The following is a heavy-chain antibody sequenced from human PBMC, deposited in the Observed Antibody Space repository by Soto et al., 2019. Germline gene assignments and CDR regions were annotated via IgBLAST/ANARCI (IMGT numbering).Heavy chain of an antibody. Sequence: SVKVSCKASGATLDTFINFGITWVRRAPGQGLEWMGGIIPDFGTAHYAQKLQGRLTISADKSTSTAYMELRSLRSDDTAVYYCAQWPYCSGGSCSDYWGQGTLVTVSS. CDR2: IIPDFGTA. CDR3: AQWPYCSGGSCSDY. D-gene: IGHD2-15*01. CDR1: GATLDTFINFG. J-gene: IGHJ4*02. V-gene: IGHV1-69*06.